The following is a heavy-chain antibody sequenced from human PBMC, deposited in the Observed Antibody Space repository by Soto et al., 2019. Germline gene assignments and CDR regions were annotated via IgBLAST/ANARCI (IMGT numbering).Heavy chain of an antibody. Sequence: GESLKISCKGSGYSFTSYWIGWVRQMPGKGLEWMGIIYPGDSDTRYSPSFQGQVTISADKSISTAYLQLSSLKASDTAMYYCARLIHGSGSYYNGPDYYYGMDVWGQGTTVTVSS. CDR2: IYPGDSDT. D-gene: IGHD3-10*01. V-gene: IGHV5-51*01. J-gene: IGHJ6*02. CDR3: ARLIHGSGSYYNGPDYYYGMDV. CDR1: GYSFTSYW.